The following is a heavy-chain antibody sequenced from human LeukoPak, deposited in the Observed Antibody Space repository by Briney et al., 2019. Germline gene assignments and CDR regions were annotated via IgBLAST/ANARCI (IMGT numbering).Heavy chain of an antibody. J-gene: IGHJ4*02. CDR2: ISSSSGYT. CDR1: GFTFSDYY. Sequence: GGSLRLSCAASGFTFSDYYMSWIRQAPGKGLEWVSYISSSSGYTNYADSVKGRFTISRDNAKNSLYLQMNSLRAEDTAVYYCASHYGSGSYYNTIPFDYWGQGTLVTVSS. V-gene: IGHV3-11*06. D-gene: IGHD3-10*01. CDR3: ASHYGSGSYYNTIPFDY.